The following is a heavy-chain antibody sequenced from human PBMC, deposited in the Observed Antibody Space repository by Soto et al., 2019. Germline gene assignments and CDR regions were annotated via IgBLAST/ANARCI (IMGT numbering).Heavy chain of an antibody. CDR3: ASDYYDSYYFDY. J-gene: IGHJ4*02. CDR1: GFTFSSYG. CDR2: IWYDGSNK. D-gene: IGHD3-22*01. Sequence: QVQLVESGGGVVQPGRSLRLSCAASGFTFSSYGMHWVRQAPGKGLEWVAVIWYDGSNKYYADSVKGRFTISRDNSKNKLNLQRNSLRAEDTVVYYCASDYYDSYYFDYWGQGTLVTISS. V-gene: IGHV3-33*01.